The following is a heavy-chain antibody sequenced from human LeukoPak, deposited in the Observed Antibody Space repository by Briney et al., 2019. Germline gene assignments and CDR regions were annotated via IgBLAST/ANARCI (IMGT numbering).Heavy chain of an antibody. Sequence: GGSLRLSCAASGFTFDDYAMHWVRQAPGKGLEWVSGISWNSGSIGYADSVKGRFTISRDNAKNSLYLQMNSLRAEDTALYYCAKDMGYDILTGYSPFDYWGQGTLVTVSS. D-gene: IGHD3-9*01. CDR3: AKDMGYDILTGYSPFDY. CDR2: ISWNSGSI. J-gene: IGHJ4*02. CDR1: GFTFDDYA. V-gene: IGHV3-9*01.